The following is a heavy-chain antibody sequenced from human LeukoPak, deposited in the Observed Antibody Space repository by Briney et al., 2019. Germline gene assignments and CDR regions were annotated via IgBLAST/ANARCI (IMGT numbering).Heavy chain of an antibody. CDR3: ARDIVVVPAAISYFDY. V-gene: IGHV3-20*04. Sequence: GGSLRLSCAASGFTFDDYGMSWVRQAPGKGLEWVSCINWNGGSTGYADSVKGRFTISRDSAKNSLYLQMNSLRAEDTALYYCARDIVVVPAAISYFDYWGQGTLVTVSS. CDR2: INWNGGST. CDR1: GFTFDDYG. D-gene: IGHD2-2*01. J-gene: IGHJ4*02.